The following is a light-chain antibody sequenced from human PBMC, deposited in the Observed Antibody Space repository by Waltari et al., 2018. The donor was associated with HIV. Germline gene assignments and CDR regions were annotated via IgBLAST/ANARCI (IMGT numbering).Light chain of an antibody. CDR1: SNDVGGYNY. V-gene: IGLV2-8*01. CDR2: EVS. CDR3: SSYSGGNNFDVV. Sequence: TISCTGTSNDVGGYNYVSWYQQHPGKAPKLMIYEVSERPSGVPDRFSGSKSGNTASLTVSGLQAEDEADYYCSSYSGGNNFDVVFGGGTKLTVL. J-gene: IGLJ2*01.